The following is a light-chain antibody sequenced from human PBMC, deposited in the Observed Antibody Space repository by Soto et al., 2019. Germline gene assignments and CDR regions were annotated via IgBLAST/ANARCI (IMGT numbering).Light chain of an antibody. CDR2: EVS. CDR3: SSYAGANSVV. Sequence: QSVLTQPPSASGSPGQSVTISCTGMSSDVGGYHYVSWYQQHPGKAPKLMIYEVSKRPSGVPDRCSGSKSGHTASLTVSGLQAEDEADYYCSSYAGANSVVFGGGTKLTVL. V-gene: IGLV2-8*01. CDR1: SSDVGGYHY. J-gene: IGLJ2*01.